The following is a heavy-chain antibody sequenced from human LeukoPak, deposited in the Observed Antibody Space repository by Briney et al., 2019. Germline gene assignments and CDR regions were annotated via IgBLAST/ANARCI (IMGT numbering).Heavy chain of an antibody. CDR3: AKGGYYSPYYFDY. J-gene: IGHJ4*02. CDR1: GFPFSSYA. Sequence: SGGSLRLSCEASGFPFSSYAMNWVRQAPGKGLEWVSAISGSGGSTYYADSVKGRFTISRDNSKNTLYLQMNSLRAEDTAVYYCAKGGYYSPYYFDYWGQGTLVTVSS. D-gene: IGHD3-3*01. V-gene: IGHV3-23*01. CDR2: ISGSGGST.